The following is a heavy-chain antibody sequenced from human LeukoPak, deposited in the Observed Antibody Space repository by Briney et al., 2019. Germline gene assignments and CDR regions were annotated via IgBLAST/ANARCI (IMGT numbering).Heavy chain of an antibody. CDR2: INPNSGGT. V-gene: IGHV1-2*04. CDR1: GYTFTGYY. J-gene: IGHJ1*01. Sequence: ASVKVSCKASGYTFTGYYMHWVRQAPGQGLEWMGWINPNSGGTNYAQKFQGWVTMTRDTSISTAYMELSRLRSDDTAVYYCARDQGYCSSTSCFPEYFQHWGQGTLVTVSS. D-gene: IGHD2-2*01. CDR3: ARDQGYCSSTSCFPEYFQH.